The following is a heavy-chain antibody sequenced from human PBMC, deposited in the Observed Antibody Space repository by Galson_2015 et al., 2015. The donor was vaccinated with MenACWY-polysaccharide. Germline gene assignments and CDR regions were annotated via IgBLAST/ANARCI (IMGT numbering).Heavy chain of an antibody. Sequence: QSGAEVKKPGESLKVSCKGSGYSFRSYWIGWVRQMPGKGLEWMGIIYPGDSDPRYSPSFQGQVTISADKSISTAYLQWSSLKASDTAMYYCATSPGGGIDGYNYGTHFDYWGQGTLVTVSS. CDR2: IYPGDSDP. D-gene: IGHD5-24*01. J-gene: IGHJ4*02. CDR1: GYSFRSYW. CDR3: ATSPGGGIDGYNYGTHFDY. V-gene: IGHV5-51*03.